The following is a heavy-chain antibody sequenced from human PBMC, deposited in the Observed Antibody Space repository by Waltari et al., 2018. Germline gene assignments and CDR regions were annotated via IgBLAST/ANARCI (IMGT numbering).Heavy chain of an antibody. CDR2: IYYSGST. J-gene: IGHJ4*02. D-gene: IGHD6-19*01. V-gene: IGHV4-59*01. Sequence: QVQLQESGPGLVKPSETLSLTCTVSGGSISSYYWRWIRQPPGKGLEWIGYIYYSGSTNYNPSLKSRVTISVDTSKNQFSLKLSSVTAADTAVYYCARVDSSGPYFDYWGQGTLVTVSS. CDR1: GGSISSYY. CDR3: ARVDSSGPYFDY.